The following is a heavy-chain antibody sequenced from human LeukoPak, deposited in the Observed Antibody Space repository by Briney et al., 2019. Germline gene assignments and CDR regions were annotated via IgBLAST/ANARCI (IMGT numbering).Heavy chain of an antibody. CDR2: IYYSGDT. CDR3: ARHYRSGGNFDY. J-gene: IGHJ4*02. D-gene: IGHD3-16*02. Sequence: SETLSLTCTVSGGSISSYYWSWIRQPPGKGLEWIGYIYYSGDTNYNPSLKSRVTISVDTSKNQFSLKLTSVTAADTAVYYCARHYRSGGNFDYWGQGTLVTVSS. V-gene: IGHV4-59*08. CDR1: GGSISSYY.